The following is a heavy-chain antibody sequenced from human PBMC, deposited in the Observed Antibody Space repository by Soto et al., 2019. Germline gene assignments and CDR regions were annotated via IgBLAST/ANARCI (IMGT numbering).Heavy chain of an antibody. CDR2: FDPEDGET. D-gene: IGHD5-18*01. CDR3: ATSANAMVTWVWFDP. V-gene: IGHV1-24*01. J-gene: IGHJ5*02. Sequence: ASVKVSCKVSGYTLTELSMHWVRQAPGKGLEWMGGFDPEDGETIYAQKFQGRVTMTEDTSTDTAYMELSSLRSEDTAVYYCATSANAMVTWVWFDPWGQGTLVTVSS. CDR1: GYTLTELS.